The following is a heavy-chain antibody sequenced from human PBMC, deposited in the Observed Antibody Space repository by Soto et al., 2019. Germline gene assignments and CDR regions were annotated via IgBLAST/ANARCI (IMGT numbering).Heavy chain of an antibody. D-gene: IGHD3-22*01. Sequence: SLRLSCAASGFTFSTYAMSWVRQAPGKGLEWVSAISGSDGSTYYADSVKGRFTISKDNSKNTLYLQMNSLRAEDTAVYCCAKVLSGYHPRYALDIWGQGTMVTVSS. J-gene: IGHJ3*02. CDR1: GFTFSTYA. V-gene: IGHV3-23*01. CDR2: ISGSDGST. CDR3: AKVLSGYHPRYALDI.